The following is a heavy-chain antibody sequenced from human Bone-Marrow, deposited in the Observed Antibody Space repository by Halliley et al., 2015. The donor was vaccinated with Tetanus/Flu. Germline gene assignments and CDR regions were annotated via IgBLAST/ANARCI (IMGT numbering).Heavy chain of an antibody. D-gene: IGHD1-26*01. J-gene: IGHJ2*01. V-gene: IGHV3-30*18. CDR3: AKDRRHWVGASVVYWYFEV. CDR2: SYDGHKE. Sequence: SYDGHKEHYRDSVQGRFTISRDNSKNTLYLQMNSLTTDDTAVYSCAKDRRHWVGASVVYWYFEVWGRGTLVSVSS.